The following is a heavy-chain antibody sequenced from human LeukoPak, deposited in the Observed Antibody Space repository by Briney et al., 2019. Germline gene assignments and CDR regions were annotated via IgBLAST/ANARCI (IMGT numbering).Heavy chain of an antibody. CDR3: ARGGQPGDY. D-gene: IGHD1-1*01. CDR2: IYYSGST. Sequence: PSETLSLTCTVSGGSISSSSYYWGWIRQPPGKGLEWIGSIYYSGSTYYNPSLKSRVTISVDTSKNQFSLKLSSATAADTAVYYCARGGQPGDYWGQGILVTVSS. CDR1: GGSISSSSYY. V-gene: IGHV4-39*07. J-gene: IGHJ4*02.